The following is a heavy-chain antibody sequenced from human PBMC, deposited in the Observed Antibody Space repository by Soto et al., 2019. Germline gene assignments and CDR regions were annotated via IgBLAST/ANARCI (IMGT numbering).Heavy chain of an antibody. CDR1: GGSTTSGGYS. J-gene: IGHJ6*02. Sequence: SETLSRVSSVSGGSTTSGGYSWTWIRQSPGKGLEWIGYTYQSGSAYYNPSLKSRVTISVDRSKNQFSLNLTSVTAADTAVYYCARDYYGMDVWGQGTTVTSP. V-gene: IGHV4-30-2*06. CDR2: TYQSGSA. CDR3: ARDYYGMDV.